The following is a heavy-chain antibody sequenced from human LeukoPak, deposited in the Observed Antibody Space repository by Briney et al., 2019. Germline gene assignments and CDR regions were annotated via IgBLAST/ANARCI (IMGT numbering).Heavy chain of an antibody. Sequence: GGSLRLSCAASGFTFSSYAMSWVRQAPGKGLEWVSATSGSGGSTYYADSVKGRFTISRDNSKNTLYLQMNSLRAEDTAVYYCANYVSGYSGSSLTGYFDYWGQGTLVTVSS. V-gene: IGHV3-23*01. CDR1: GFTFSSYA. J-gene: IGHJ4*02. CDR2: TSGSGGST. CDR3: ANYVSGYSGSSLTGYFDY. D-gene: IGHD1-26*01.